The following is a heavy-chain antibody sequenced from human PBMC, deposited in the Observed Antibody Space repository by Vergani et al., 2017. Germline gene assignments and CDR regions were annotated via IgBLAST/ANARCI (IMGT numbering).Heavy chain of an antibody. D-gene: IGHD2-15*01. J-gene: IGHJ4*01. Sequence: VALLASGGCFAQPGGSLRVSCSASGFRVTTYYMRWVRQAPGKGLELVSVIKSDSSTSYAQSLRCRFTNSRDTSRNAVYLQMNILRVDDTCVYYCTRSECSGTTCYGHDCDLWGDGSLVT. CDR3: TRSECSGTTCYGHDCDL. V-gene: IGHV3-66*02. CDR1: GFRVTTYY. CDR2: IKSDSST.